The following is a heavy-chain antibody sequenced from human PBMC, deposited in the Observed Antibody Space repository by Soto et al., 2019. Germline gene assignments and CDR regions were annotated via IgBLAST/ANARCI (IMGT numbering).Heavy chain of an antibody. Sequence: QVQLVESGGGVVQPGRSLRLSCAASGFTFRSYAMDWVRQAPGKGLEWVAVISYDGTNKYYADSVKGRFTISRENSKNTLSVQKNSLRAEDTAVYYCARGESNSWSDYWGQGTLVTVSS. J-gene: IGHJ4*02. D-gene: IGHD6-13*01. CDR3: ARGESNSWSDY. CDR2: ISYDGTNK. CDR1: GFTFRSYA. V-gene: IGHV3-30*01.